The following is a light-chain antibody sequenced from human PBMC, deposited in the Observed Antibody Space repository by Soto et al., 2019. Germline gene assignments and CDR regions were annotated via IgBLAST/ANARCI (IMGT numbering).Light chain of an antibody. CDR1: QHASQT. CDR2: GAS. CDR3: QQYSNWPLT. V-gene: IGKV3-15*01. J-gene: IGKJ5*01. Sequence: MTQSPSSLSASVGDRVTITCRASQHASQTLAWYQQKPGQAPRLLIYGASTRATGTPARFSGSGSGRQFTLTISSLQSEDSAVYYCQQYSNWPLTFGQGTRLEIK.